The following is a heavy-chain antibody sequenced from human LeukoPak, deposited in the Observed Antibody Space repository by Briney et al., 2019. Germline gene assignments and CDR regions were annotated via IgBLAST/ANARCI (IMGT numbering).Heavy chain of an antibody. CDR2: ISGSGGST. V-gene: IGHV3-23*01. D-gene: IGHD3-9*01. CDR1: GFTFSSYA. J-gene: IGHJ4*02. CDR3: AKVYYDILTGYYFEY. Sequence: GGSLRLSCAASGFTFSSYAMSWVRQAPGKGLEWVSAISGSGGSTYYADSVKGRFTISRDNSKKTLYLQMNSLRAEDTAVYYCAKVYYDILTGYYFEYWGQGTLVTVSS.